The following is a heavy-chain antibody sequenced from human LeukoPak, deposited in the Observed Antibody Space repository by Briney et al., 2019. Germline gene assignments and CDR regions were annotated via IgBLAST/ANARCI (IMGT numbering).Heavy chain of an antibody. D-gene: IGHD3-3*01. J-gene: IGHJ6*02. CDR3: ARGGKGYYDFWSGHNYYGMDV. V-gene: IGHV4-34*01. CDR1: GGSFSGYY. Sequence: SETLSLTCAVYGGSFSGYYWSWIRQPPGKGLEWIGEINRSGSANYNPSLKSRVTISVDTSKNQFSLKLSSVTAADTAVYYCARGGKGYYDFWSGHNYYGMDVWGQGTTVTVSS. CDR2: INRSGSA.